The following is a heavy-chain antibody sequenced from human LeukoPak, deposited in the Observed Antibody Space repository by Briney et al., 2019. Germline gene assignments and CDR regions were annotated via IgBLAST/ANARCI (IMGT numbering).Heavy chain of an antibody. V-gene: IGHV4-34*01. CDR1: GGSFSGYY. CDR2: INHSGST. J-gene: IGHJ4*02. CDR3: ARRGRYYYDSSGPSYFDY. Sequence: SETLSLTCAVYGGSFSGYYWSWIRQPPGKGLEWIGEINHSGSTNYNPSLKSRVTISVDTSKNQFSLKLSSVTAADTAVYYCARRGRYYYDSSGPSYFDYWGQGTLVTVSS. D-gene: IGHD3-22*01.